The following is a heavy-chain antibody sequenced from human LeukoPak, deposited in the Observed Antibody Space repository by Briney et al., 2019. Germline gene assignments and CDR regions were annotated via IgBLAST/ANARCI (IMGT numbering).Heavy chain of an antibody. V-gene: IGHV3-73*01. CDR1: GFTFSGSA. D-gene: IGHD3-16*01. CDR2: IRSRTNSYAT. Sequence: PGGSLKLSCAASGFTFSGSAIHWVRQASGKGLEWVGRIRSRTNSYATAYAASVNGRFTTSRDDSKNTAYLQMNSLKTEDTAVYYCASPINYDYVWGSTDYWGQGTLVTVSS. CDR3: ASPINYDYVWGSTDY. J-gene: IGHJ4*02.